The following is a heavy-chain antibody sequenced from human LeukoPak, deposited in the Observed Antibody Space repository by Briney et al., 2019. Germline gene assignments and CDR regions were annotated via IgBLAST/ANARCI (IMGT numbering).Heavy chain of an antibody. D-gene: IGHD2-15*01. CDR2: ISGSGGST. CDR3: AKDRCSGGSCCSYFDY. CDR1: GFTFSSYG. V-gene: IGHV3-23*01. J-gene: IGHJ4*02. Sequence: PGGSLRLSCAASGFTFSSYGMSWVRQAPGKGLEWVSAISGSGGSTYYADSVKGRFTISRDNSKNTLYLQMNSLRDEDTAVYYCAKDRCSGGSCCSYFDYWGQGTLVTVSS.